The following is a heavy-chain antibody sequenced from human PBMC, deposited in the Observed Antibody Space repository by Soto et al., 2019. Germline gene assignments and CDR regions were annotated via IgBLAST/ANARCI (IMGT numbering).Heavy chain of an antibody. Sequence: LRLSCAASGFTFSSYAMSWVRQAPGKGLEWVSAISGSGGSTYYADSVKGRFTISRDNSKNTLYLQMNSLRAEDTAVYYCAKMWAVAGTNWFAPWGQGTMVTASS. J-gene: IGHJ5*02. CDR2: ISGSGGST. CDR1: GFTFSSYA. CDR3: AKMWAVAGTNWFAP. D-gene: IGHD6-19*01. V-gene: IGHV3-23*01.